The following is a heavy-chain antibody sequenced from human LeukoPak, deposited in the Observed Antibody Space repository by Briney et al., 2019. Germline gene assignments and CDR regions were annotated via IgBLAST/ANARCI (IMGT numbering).Heavy chain of an antibody. V-gene: IGHV3-23*01. CDR1: GFTFSSYA. D-gene: IGHD6-19*01. CDR2: ISGSGGST. J-gene: IGHJ4*02. Sequence: GGSLRLSCAASGFTFSSYAMSWVRQAPGNGLEWVSAISGSGGSTYYANSVKGRFTISRDNSKNTLYLQMNSLRAEDTAVYYCAKSPVAGTSGDFDYWGQGTLVTVSS. CDR3: AKSPVAGTSGDFDY.